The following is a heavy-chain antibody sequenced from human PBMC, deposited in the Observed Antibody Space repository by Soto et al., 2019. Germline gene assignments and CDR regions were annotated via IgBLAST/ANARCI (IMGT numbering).Heavy chain of an antibody. CDR2: ISSSGSTI. V-gene: IGHV3-48*03. CDR1: GFTFSSYE. Sequence: EVQLVESGGGLVQPGGSLRLSCAASGFTFSSYEMNWVRQAPGKGLEWVSYISSSGSTIYYADSVKGRFTISRDNAKNSLYLQMNSLRAEDTAVYYCARERIAVAGTRDYFDYWGQGTLVTVSS. J-gene: IGHJ4*02. D-gene: IGHD6-13*01. CDR3: ARERIAVAGTRDYFDY.